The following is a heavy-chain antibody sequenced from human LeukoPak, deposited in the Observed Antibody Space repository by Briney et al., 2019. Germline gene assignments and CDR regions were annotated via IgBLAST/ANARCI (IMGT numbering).Heavy chain of an antibody. Sequence: SETLSLTCAVYGGSFSGYYWSWIRQPPGKGLEWIGEINSSGSTNYNPSLKSRVSISVDTSKNQFSLKLSSVTAADTAVYYCARSSEGRYYYDSSGFSYYYCYMDVWGKGTTVTISS. CDR1: GGSFSGYY. J-gene: IGHJ6*03. CDR3: ARSSEGRYYYDSSGFSYYYCYMDV. V-gene: IGHV4-34*01. CDR2: INSSGST. D-gene: IGHD3-22*01.